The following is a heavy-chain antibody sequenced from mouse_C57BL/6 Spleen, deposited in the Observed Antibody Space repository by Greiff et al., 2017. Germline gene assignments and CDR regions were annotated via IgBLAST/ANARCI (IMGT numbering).Heavy chain of an antibody. J-gene: IGHJ4*01. CDR3: ARALPLYAMDY. V-gene: IGHV3-6*01. Sequence: EVKLMESGPGLVKPSQSLSLTCSVTGYSITSGYYWNWIRQFPGNKLEWMGYISYDGSNNYNPSLKNRISITRDTSKNQFFLKLNSVTTEDTATYYCARALPLYAMDYWGQGTSVTVSS. D-gene: IGHD2-10*01. CDR2: ISYDGSN. CDR1: GYSITSGYY.